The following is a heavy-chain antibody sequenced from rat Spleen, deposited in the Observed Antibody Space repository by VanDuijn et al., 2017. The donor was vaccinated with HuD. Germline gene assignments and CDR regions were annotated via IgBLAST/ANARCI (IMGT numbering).Heavy chain of an antibody. CDR3: TRERPYYYHLRDWYFDF. CDR1: GFSLTGNN. Sequence: QVQLRESGPGLVQPSQTLSLTCSVSGFSLTGNNIYWVRQPPGKGLEWMGRMRYDGDTSYNSTLKSRLSISRDTSKNQVFLRMDSLRSEDTATYYCTRERPYYYHLRDWYFDFWGPGTMVTVSS. J-gene: IGHJ1*01. CDR2: MRYDGDT. V-gene: IGHV2-63*01. D-gene: IGHD1-1*01.